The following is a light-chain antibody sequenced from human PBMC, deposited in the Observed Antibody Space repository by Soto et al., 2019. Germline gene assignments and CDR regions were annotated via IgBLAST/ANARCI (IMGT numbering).Light chain of an antibody. CDR3: RQYSKSPLT. Sequence: EIVLTQSPGTLSLSPGERATLSCRSSLTVSDNYLAWYQQKAGQVPRLVIYGASSRATGIPDRFSASGSGTDFTLTISRLEPEDFAVYYCRQYSKSPLTFGQGTKVDIK. J-gene: IGKJ1*01. V-gene: IGKV3-20*01. CDR1: LTVSDNY. CDR2: GAS.